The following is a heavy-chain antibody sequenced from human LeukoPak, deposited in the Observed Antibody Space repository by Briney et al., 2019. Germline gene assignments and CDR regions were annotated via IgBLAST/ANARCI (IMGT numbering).Heavy chain of an antibody. V-gene: IGHV4-34*01. CDR1: GVSFNDYY. J-gene: IGHJ4*02. CDR3: TRMTTGHDY. Sequence: SETLSLTCAVSGVSFNDYYWSWVRQTPGKGLEWIGEINHSGYTNDSPSLKSRVTISIDTSRKQFSLNLRSVTVADTGICYCTRMTTGHDYWGQGTLVTVSS. CDR2: INHSGYT. D-gene: IGHD4-17*01.